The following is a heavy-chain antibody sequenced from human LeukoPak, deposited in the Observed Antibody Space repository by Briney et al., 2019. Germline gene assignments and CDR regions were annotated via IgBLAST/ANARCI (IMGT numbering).Heavy chain of an antibody. D-gene: IGHD3-9*01. CDR3: ARNYDILTGYYSLANYYFDY. CDR1: GYTFTGYY. Sequence: ASVKVSCKASGYTFTGYYMHWVRQAPGQGLEWMGWISPNSGGTNYAQKFQGRVTMTRDTSISTAYMELSRLRSDDTAVYYCARNYDILTGYYSLANYYFDYWGQGTLVTVSS. J-gene: IGHJ4*02. V-gene: IGHV1-2*02. CDR2: ISPNSGGT.